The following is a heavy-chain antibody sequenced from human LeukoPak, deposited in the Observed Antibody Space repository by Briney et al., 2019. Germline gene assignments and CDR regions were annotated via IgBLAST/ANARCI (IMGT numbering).Heavy chain of an antibody. J-gene: IGHJ6*03. D-gene: IGHD1-14*01. V-gene: IGHV4-59*08. CDR1: GGSISSYY. CDR2: IYYSGST. Sequence: PSETLSLTCTVSGGSISSYYWSWLRQPPGKGLEWIGYIYYSGSTNYNPSLKSRVTISVDTSKNQFSLKLSSVTAADTAVYYCARQNKKHRRETKPYYYMDVWGKGTTVTISS. CDR3: ARQNKKHRRETKPYYYMDV.